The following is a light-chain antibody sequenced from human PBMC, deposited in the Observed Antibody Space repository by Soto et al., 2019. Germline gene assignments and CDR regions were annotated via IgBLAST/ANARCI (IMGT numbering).Light chain of an antibody. V-gene: IGKV3-15*01. CDR1: QSVSSN. CDR3: QQYNNWPPT. Sequence: EIVMTQSPATLSVSPGERATLSCRASQSVSSNLAWYQQKPGQSPRLLISGASTRATAFPARFSASGSGREFTLTISSLKSEDFAVYYCQQYNNWPPTFGQGTKVEIK. CDR2: GAS. J-gene: IGKJ1*01.